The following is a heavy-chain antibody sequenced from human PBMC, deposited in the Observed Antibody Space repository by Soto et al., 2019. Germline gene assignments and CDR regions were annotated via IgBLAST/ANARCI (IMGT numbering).Heavy chain of an antibody. CDR3: AGTPNYYDSSGYQAFDY. D-gene: IGHD3-22*01. CDR1: GGSISSGDYY. J-gene: IGHJ4*02. CDR2: IYYSGST. V-gene: IGHV4-30-4*01. Sequence: SETLSLTCTVSGGSISSGDYYWSWIRQPPGKGLEWIGYIYYSGSTYYNPSLKSRVTISVDTSKNQFSLKLSSVTAADTAVYYCAGTPNYYDSSGYQAFDYWGQGTLVTVSS.